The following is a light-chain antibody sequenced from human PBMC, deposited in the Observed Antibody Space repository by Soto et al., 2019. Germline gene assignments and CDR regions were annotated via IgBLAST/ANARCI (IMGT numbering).Light chain of an antibody. CDR2: VVN. J-gene: IGLJ3*02. V-gene: IGLV2-14*01. Sequence: QSVPTQAASVSGSLGQSITISCTGTTNDVGGYHYVSWYQHHPGKAPKLMIYVVNNRPSGVSSRFSGSKSGNTASLTISGLQAEDEADYYCTSYTSSSTVVFGGGTKVTVL. CDR3: TSYTSSSTVV. CDR1: TNDVGGYHY.